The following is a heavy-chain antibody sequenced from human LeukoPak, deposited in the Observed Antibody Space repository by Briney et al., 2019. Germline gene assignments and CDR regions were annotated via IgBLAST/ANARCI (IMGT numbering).Heavy chain of an antibody. D-gene: IGHD5-18*01. V-gene: IGHV3-30*03. Sequence: LFLTCAVYGGSFSGYYWSWIRQPPGKGLEWVAVISYDGSNKYYADSVKGRFTISRDNSKNTLYLQMNSLRAEDTAVYYCARGGYSYGYWGQGTLVTVSS. CDR1: GGSFSGYY. J-gene: IGHJ4*02. CDR3: ARGGYSYGY. CDR2: ISYDGSNK.